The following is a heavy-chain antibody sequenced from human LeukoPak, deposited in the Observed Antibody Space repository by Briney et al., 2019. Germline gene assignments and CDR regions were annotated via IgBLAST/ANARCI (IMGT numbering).Heavy chain of an antibody. J-gene: IGHJ5*02. D-gene: IGHD4-17*01. CDR1: GYTFTSYG. CDR3: ATSFVRNWFDP. CDR2: FDPEDGET. V-gene: IGHV1-24*01. Sequence: ASVKVSCKASGYTFTSYGISWVRQAPGQGLEWMGSFDPEDGETIYAQKFQGRVTMTEDTSTDTAYMELSSLRSEDTAVYYCATSFVRNWFDPWGQGTLVTVSS.